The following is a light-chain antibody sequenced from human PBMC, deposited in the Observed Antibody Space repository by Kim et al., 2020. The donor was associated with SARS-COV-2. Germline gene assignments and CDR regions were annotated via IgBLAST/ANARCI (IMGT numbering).Light chain of an antibody. V-gene: IGKV3-15*01. Sequence: EIVMTQSPATLSVSPGERATLSCRASQSVNNNLAWYQQKLGQAPRLLIYGASTRAPGIPAKFSGSGSGTEFTLTISSLQSEDFAVYYCQQYNEWPPITFGQGTRLGIK. CDR2: GAS. J-gene: IGKJ5*01. CDR1: QSVNNN. CDR3: QQYNEWPPIT.